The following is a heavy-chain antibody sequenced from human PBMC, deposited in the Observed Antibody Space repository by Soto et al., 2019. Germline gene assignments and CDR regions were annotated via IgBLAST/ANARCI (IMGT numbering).Heavy chain of an antibody. Sequence: GGSLRLSCAASGFTFSDYYMTWIRQAPGSGLEWVSYISSSSGTISYANSVKGRFTISRDNAQNSLYLQMTSLRAEDTAVYYCATGTSRSKTDFDYWGQGTLVTVSS. CDR1: GFTFSDYY. V-gene: IGHV3-11*01. D-gene: IGHD1-1*01. CDR2: ISSSSGTI. CDR3: ATGTSRSKTDFDY. J-gene: IGHJ4*02.